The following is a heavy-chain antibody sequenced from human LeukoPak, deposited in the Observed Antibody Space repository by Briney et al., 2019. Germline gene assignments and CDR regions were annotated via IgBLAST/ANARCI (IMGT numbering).Heavy chain of an antibody. D-gene: IGHD2-2*01. CDR1: GGSISSYY. V-gene: IGHV4-59*08. CDR2: IYYSGST. J-gene: IGHJ6*02. CDR3: ARHLVVPAATHYYYYGMDV. Sequence: PSETLSLTCTVSGGSISSYYWSWIRQPPGKGLEWIGYIYYSGSTNYNPSLKSRVTISVDTSKNQFSLRLSSVTAADTAVYYCARHLVVPAATHYYYYGMDVWGQGTTVTVSS.